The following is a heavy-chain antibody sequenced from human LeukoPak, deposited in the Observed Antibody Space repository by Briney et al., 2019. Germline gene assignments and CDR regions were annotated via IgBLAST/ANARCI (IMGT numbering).Heavy chain of an antibody. CDR2: INPNSGDT. Sequence: ASVKASCKASGYTFTGYYIHWLRQAPGQGLEWMAWINPNSGDTTYAQKFQGRVTMTRDTSITTAYMDLSRLSSDDTAVYYCARDGGLDYWGQGTLVTVSS. D-gene: IGHD3-3*01. J-gene: IGHJ4*02. V-gene: IGHV1-2*02. CDR1: GYTFTGYY. CDR3: ARDGGLDY.